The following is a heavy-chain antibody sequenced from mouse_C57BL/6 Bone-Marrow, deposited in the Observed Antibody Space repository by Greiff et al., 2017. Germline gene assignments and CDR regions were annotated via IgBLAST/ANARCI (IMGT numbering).Heavy chain of an antibody. J-gene: IGHJ2*01. CDR3: TRYGSSSYYFDY. Sequence: QVQLQQSGAELVRPGASVTLSCKALGYTFTDYEMHWVKQTPVHGLEWIGAIDPETGGTAYNQKFKGKAILTADKSSSTAYMELRSLTSEDSAVYYCTRYGSSSYYFDYWGQGTTLTVSS. D-gene: IGHD1-1*01. V-gene: IGHV1-15*01. CDR1: GYTFTDYE. CDR2: IDPETGGT.